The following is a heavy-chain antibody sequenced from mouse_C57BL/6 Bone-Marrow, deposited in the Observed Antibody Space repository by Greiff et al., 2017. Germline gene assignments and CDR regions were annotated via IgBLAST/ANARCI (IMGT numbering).Heavy chain of an antibody. Sequence: QVQLQQSGAELVKPGASVKLSCKASGYSFTSYWMHWVKQRPGRGLEWIGRIDPNCGGTKYNEKFKSKATLTVDKPSSTAYMQLSSLTAEDSAVDNCARDGICYGNLFDYWGQGTTLTVSS. J-gene: IGHJ2*01. V-gene: IGHV1-72*01. CDR2: IDPNCGGT. CDR3: ARDGICYGNLFDY. D-gene: IGHD2-1*01. CDR1: GYSFTSYW.